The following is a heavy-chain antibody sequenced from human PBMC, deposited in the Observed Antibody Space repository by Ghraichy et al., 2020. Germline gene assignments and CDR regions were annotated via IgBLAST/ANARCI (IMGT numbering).Heavy chain of an antibody. J-gene: IGHJ3*02. Sequence: GGSLRLSCAASGFTFSSYSMNWVRQAPGKGLEWVSYIWGNSDTKTYADSVMGRFTISRDNAKNSLYLQIHSLRDEDTAVYYCVRDRDYAFDMWGQGTMVIVSS. V-gene: IGHV3-48*02. CDR3: VRDRDYAFDM. CDR1: GFTFSSYS. D-gene: IGHD3/OR15-3a*01. CDR2: IWGNSDTK.